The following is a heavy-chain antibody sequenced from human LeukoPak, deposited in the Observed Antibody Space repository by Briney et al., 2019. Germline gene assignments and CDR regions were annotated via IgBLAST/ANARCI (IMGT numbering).Heavy chain of an antibody. Sequence: SETLSLTCTVSGGSISSYYWSWIRQPPGKGLEWIGYIYYSGSTNYNPSLKSRVTISVDTSKNQFSLKLSSVTAADTAVYYCARAFTPHYDFWSGYPYYFDYWGQGTLVTVSS. CDR1: GGSISSYY. V-gene: IGHV4-59*01. CDR3: ARAFTPHYDFWSGYPYYFDY. J-gene: IGHJ4*02. D-gene: IGHD3-3*01. CDR2: IYYSGST.